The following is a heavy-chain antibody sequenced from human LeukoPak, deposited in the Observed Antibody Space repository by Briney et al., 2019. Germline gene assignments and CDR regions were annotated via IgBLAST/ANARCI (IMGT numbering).Heavy chain of an antibody. V-gene: IGHV3-21*01. CDR1: GFTFSSYS. CDR3: ANHLACGSTSCPPFDY. J-gene: IGHJ4*02. CDR2: ISNSGSYI. Sequence: PGGSLRLSCAASGFTFSSYSMNWVRQAPGKGLEWVSSISNSGSYIYYADSVKGRFTISRDNAKNSLYLQVNSLRAEDTAVYYCANHLACGSTSCPPFDYWGQGTLVTVSS. D-gene: IGHD2-2*01.